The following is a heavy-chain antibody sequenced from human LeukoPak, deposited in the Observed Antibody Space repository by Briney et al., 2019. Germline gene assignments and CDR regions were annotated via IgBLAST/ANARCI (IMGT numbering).Heavy chain of an antibody. J-gene: IGHJ4*02. CDR3: VRGGEVPDY. CDR2: ISAYNGYT. Sequence: ASVKVSCKASGYTFTSYDITWVRQAPGQGLEWMGQISAYNGYTYYAQELQDRVTMTTDTSTSTAYLDVRSLRSDDTAIYYCVRGGEVPDYWGQGTLVTVSS. V-gene: IGHV1-18*01. CDR1: GYTFTSYD. D-gene: IGHD1-26*01.